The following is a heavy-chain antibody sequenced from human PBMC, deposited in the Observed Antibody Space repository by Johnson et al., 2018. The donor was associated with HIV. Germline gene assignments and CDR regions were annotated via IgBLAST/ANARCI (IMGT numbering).Heavy chain of an antibody. CDR2: IYSGDTT. D-gene: IGHD2-2*02. CDR3: ATIWPGNFAFDI. J-gene: IGHJ3*02. Sequence: VQLVESGGGLVKPGGSLRLSCAASGFTFSDYYMSWIRQAPGKGLEWVSVIYSGDTTYYAGSVKGRFTISRDNSKNTVYLQMHSLRPEDTAVYYCATIWPGNFAFDIWGQGTVVTVSS. V-gene: IGHV3-66*01. CDR1: GFTFSDYY.